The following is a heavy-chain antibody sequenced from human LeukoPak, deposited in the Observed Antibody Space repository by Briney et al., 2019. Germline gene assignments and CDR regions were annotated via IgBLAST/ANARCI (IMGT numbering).Heavy chain of an antibody. D-gene: IGHD6-13*01. CDR2: IYYSGST. CDR3: ARLVSGGIAAAGSFYYYYYMDV. Sequence: PSETLSLTCTVSGGSISSYYWSWIRQPPGKGLEWIGYIYYSGSTNYNPSLKSRVTISADTSKNQFSLKLSSVTAADTAVYYCARLVSGGIAAAGSFYYYYYMDVWGKGTTVTVSS. V-gene: IGHV4-59*08. CDR1: GGSISSYY. J-gene: IGHJ6*03.